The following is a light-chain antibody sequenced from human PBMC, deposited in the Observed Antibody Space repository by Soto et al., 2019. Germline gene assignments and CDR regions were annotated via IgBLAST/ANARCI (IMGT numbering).Light chain of an antibody. V-gene: IGKV1-39*01. CDR2: TTS. CDR1: HSISTY. J-gene: IGKJ2*01. Sequence: DIQLTQSPSSLSASVGDRVTITCRASHSISTYLNWYQQKPGKAPSLLIYTTSSLQSGVPSRFSGSGSGTDFTLTIAGLQHADFAIYYCQQSYSSPYTFGLGTKVQIK. CDR3: QQSYSSPYT.